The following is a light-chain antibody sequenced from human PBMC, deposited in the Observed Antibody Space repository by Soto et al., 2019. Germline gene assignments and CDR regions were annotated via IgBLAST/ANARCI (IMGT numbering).Light chain of an antibody. CDR3: QQYNSYYT. CDR1: QSISSW. V-gene: IGKV1-5*03. J-gene: IGKJ2*01. Sequence: DIQMTQSPSPLSASVGDIVTITWRASQSISSWLAWYKQKPGKGPKLLNSQASSLESGVPSRFSGSRSGTEFTLTISSLQPDDFPTYYCQQYNSYYTFGQGTKLEI. CDR2: QAS.